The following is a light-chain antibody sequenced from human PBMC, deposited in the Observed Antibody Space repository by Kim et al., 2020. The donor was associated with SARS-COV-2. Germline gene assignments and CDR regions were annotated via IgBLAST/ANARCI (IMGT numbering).Light chain of an antibody. CDR1: QSISRSY. J-gene: IGKJ1*01. V-gene: IGKV3-20*01. Sequence: SPGEGATLSCRASQSISRSYIAWYQQKPGQAPRLLIYGASTRATGIPDRFSGSGSGTDFTLTISRLEPEDFAVYYCHQYSGSPWTFGQGTKVDIK. CDR2: GAS. CDR3: HQYSGSPWT.